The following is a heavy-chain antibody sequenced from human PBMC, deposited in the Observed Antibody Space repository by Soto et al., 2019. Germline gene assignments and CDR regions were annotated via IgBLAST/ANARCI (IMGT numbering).Heavy chain of an antibody. D-gene: IGHD2-8*01. CDR1: GGSFSGYY. CDR2: INHSGST. J-gene: IGHJ6*02. V-gene: IGHV4-34*01. CDR3: ARVRGYCTNGVCYTRYYYSGMDV. Sequence: SETLSLTCAVYGGSFSGYYWSWIRQPPGKGLEWIGEINHSGSTNYNPSLKSRVTISVDTSKNQFSLKLSSVTAADTAVYYCARVRGYCTNGVCYTRYYYSGMDVWGQGTTVTVSS.